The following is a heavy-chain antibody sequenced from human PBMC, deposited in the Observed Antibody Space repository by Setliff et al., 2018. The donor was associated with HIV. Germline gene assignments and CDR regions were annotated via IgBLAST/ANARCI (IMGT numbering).Heavy chain of an antibody. CDR1: GGSISSGGYF. J-gene: IGHJ4*02. Sequence: SETLSLTCTVSGGSISSGGYFWSWIRQLPGKGLEWIGYIYYSGSTYYNPSLKSRVTISVDTAKNQFSLKLSSVTAADTAVYYCARLSCSSNSCPFDYWVQGTLVTVS. CDR2: IYYSGST. D-gene: IGHD2-2*01. CDR3: ARLSCSSNSCPFDY. V-gene: IGHV4-31*03.